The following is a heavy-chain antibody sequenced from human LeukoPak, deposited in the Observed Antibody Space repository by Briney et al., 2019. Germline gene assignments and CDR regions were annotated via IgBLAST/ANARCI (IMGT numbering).Heavy chain of an antibody. V-gene: IGHV1-69*13. CDR2: IIPIFGTA. CDR1: GGTFSSYA. D-gene: IGHD6-13*01. J-gene: IGHJ4*02. CDR3: ARGPYSSSWPEYYFDY. Sequence: SVKVSCKASGGTFSSYAISWARQAPGQGLEWMGGIIPIFGTANYAQKFQGRVTITADESTSTAYMELSSLRSEDTAVYYCARGPYSSSWPEYYFDYWGQGTLVTVSS.